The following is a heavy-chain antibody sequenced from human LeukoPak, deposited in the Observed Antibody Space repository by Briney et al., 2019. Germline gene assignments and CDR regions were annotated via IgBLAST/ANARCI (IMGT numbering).Heavy chain of an antibody. CDR3: AADLSYDSSGYTLAPFDY. D-gene: IGHD3-22*01. Sequence: PSETLSLTCTVSGGSISSYYWSWIRQPAGKGLEWIGRIYTSGSTNYNPSLKSRVTMSVDTSKNQFSLKLSSVTAEDTAVYYCAADLSYDSSGYTLAPFDYWGQGTLVTVSS. J-gene: IGHJ4*02. CDR1: GGSISSYY. CDR2: IYTSGST. V-gene: IGHV4-4*07.